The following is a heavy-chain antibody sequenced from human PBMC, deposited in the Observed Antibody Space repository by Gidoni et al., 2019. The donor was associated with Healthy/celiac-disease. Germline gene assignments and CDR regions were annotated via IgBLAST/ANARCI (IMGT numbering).Heavy chain of an antibody. J-gene: IGHJ4*02. CDR2: ISYDGSNK. CDR3: AKARYSSGWYYFDY. V-gene: IGHV3-30*18. Sequence: QVQLVEPGGGVVQPGRSLRLSCAASGFTFSSYGMHWVRQAPGKGLEWVAVISYDGSNKYYADSVKGRFTISRDNSKNTLYLQMNSLRAEDTAVYYCAKARYSSGWYYFDYWGQGTLVTVSS. D-gene: IGHD6-19*01. CDR1: GFTFSSYG.